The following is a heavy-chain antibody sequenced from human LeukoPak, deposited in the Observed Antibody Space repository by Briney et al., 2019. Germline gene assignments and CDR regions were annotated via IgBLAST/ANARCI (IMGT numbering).Heavy chain of an antibody. CDR1: GGSISSYY. Sequence: SETLSLTRTVSGGSISSYYWGWIRQPPGKGLEWIASMSYSGTTYYSPSLQSRVTISVDTSKNQFSLNLTSVTVADTAVYFCARSGFSFLVDSWGQGTLVTVSS. D-gene: IGHD5-18*01. CDR2: MSYSGTT. CDR3: ARSGFSFLVDS. V-gene: IGHV4-39*01. J-gene: IGHJ4*02.